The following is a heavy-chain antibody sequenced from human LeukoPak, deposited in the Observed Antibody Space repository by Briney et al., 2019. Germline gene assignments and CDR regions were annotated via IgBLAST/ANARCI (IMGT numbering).Heavy chain of an antibody. J-gene: IGHJ3*01. Sequence: GGSLRLSCAATGFTFSDSAMTWVRQVPGKGLEWVSLISSSGGNTYYADSVKGRFTISRDNSKNTLSLQMNSLRVEDTAIYYCAKDIQLSTWGLGTMVTVSS. CDR2: ISSSGGNT. D-gene: IGHD3-16*02. CDR3: AKDIQLST. CDR1: GFTFSDSA. V-gene: IGHV3-23*01.